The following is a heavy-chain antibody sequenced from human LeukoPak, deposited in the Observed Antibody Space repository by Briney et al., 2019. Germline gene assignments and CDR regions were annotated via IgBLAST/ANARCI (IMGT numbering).Heavy chain of an antibody. J-gene: IGHJ6*02. CDR2: ISYDGSNK. V-gene: IGHV3-30*18. D-gene: IGHD3-16*02. CDR1: GFSVSSDY. CDR3: AKDRPYDYVWGSYRPDGMDV. Sequence: GGSLRLSCAASGFSVSSDYMTWVRQAPGKGLERVAVISYDGSNKYYADFVKGRFIISRDNSKNTLYLQMNSPRAEDTAVYYCAKDRPYDYVWGSYRPDGMDVWGQGTTVTVSS.